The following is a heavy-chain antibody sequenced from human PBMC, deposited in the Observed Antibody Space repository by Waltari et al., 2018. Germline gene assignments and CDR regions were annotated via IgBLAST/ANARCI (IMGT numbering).Heavy chain of an antibody. CDR1: GYMVRNFG. CDR3: ARDRRDDNNSVRWLDP. Sequence: QIQLVQSGGEVKKPGASVNVSCTASGYMVRNFGIFWGRQAHGQGLEYMGWISAYNGNTNYAQNFQGRLTLTTDTSASTAYMELSSLTSDDTAVYFCARDRRDDNNSVRWLDPWGQGTLVTVSS. V-gene: IGHV1-18*01. D-gene: IGHD1-1*01. J-gene: IGHJ5*02. CDR2: ISAYNGNT.